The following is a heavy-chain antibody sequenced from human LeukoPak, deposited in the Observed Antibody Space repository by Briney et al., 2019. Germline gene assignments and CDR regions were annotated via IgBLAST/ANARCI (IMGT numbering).Heavy chain of an antibody. D-gene: IGHD5-24*01. CDR1: GFTFSNAW. CDR2: IKSKTDGGTT. CDR3: TTNYNGFEYNWFDP. V-gene: IGHV3-15*01. Sequence: GGSLRLSCAASGFTFSNAWMSWVRQAPGKGLEWVGRIKSKTDGGTTDYAAPVKGRFTVSRDESKNTLYLQLNSLKTEDTAVYYCTTNYNGFEYNWFDPWGQGTLVTVSS. J-gene: IGHJ5*02.